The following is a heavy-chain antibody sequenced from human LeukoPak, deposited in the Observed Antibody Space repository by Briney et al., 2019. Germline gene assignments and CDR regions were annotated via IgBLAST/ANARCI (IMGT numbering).Heavy chain of an antibody. CDR1: GFTFTNYW. Sequence: GGSLRLSCAASGFTFTNYWMNWVRQAPGKELEWVSTISGSGDRTYYADSVKGRFTISRDNSKNTLFLQMNSLRAEDTAVYYCAKGYYGSGSYGWFDYWGQGTLVTVSS. CDR3: AKGYYGSGSYGWFDY. J-gene: IGHJ4*02. CDR2: ISGSGDRT. V-gene: IGHV3-23*01. D-gene: IGHD3-10*01.